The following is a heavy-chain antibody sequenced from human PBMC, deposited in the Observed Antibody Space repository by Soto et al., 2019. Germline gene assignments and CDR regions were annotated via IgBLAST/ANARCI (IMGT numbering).Heavy chain of an antibody. Sequence: GASVKVSCKASVGTFSSYAISWVRQAPGQGLEWMGGIIPIFGTANYAQKFQGRVTITADKSTSTAYMELSRLRSEDTAVYYCARDRKVLSTSYYYGMDVWGQGTTVTVSS. V-gene: IGHV1-69*06. CDR3: ARDRKVLSTSYYYGMDV. CDR1: VGTFSSYA. D-gene: IGHD2-2*01. J-gene: IGHJ6*02. CDR2: IIPIFGTA.